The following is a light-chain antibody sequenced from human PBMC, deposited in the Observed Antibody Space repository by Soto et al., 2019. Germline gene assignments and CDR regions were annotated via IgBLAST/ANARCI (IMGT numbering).Light chain of an antibody. CDR1: PSINTF. CDR3: QQSYYIPWT. Sequence: DIQLTHSPASLSASVGAAVTLTCLGSPSINTFLSWYRHKPGKAPELLIYDASTLQIGVPSRFSGSGYGTEFTLTISSLQSEDFATYYCQQSYYIPWTFGQGTKVDIK. V-gene: IGKV1-39*01. J-gene: IGKJ1*01. CDR2: DAS.